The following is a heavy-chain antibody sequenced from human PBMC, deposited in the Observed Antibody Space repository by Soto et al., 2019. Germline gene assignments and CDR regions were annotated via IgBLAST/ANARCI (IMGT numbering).Heavy chain of an antibody. J-gene: IGHJ2*01. D-gene: IGHD6-6*01. CDR1: GGTFSRYT. V-gene: IGHV1-69*08. CDR2: IIPILGIA. CDR3: ARDPPASSSGYFDL. Sequence: QVQLVQSGAEVKKPGSSVKVSCNAAGGTFSRYTISWVRQAPGQGLEWMGRIIPILGIANYAQKFQGRVTITANKATSTAYMELSSLRSADTAVYYCARDPPASSSGYFDLWGRGTLFPVSS.